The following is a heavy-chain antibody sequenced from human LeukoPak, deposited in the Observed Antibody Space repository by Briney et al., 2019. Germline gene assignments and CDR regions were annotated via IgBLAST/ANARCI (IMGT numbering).Heavy chain of an antibody. J-gene: IGHJ1*01. D-gene: IGHD2-2*01. Sequence: SETLSLTCTVSDDSISDYYRGWIRQPPGKGPEWIGYFHNSGTSTYNPSLKSRVTISADTSKNQFSLKLNSLTTADTAVYYCAREGPDAAGYFRHWGQGTLVTVSS. CDR1: DDSISDYY. CDR2: FHNSGTS. CDR3: AREGPDAAGYFRH. V-gene: IGHV4-59*01.